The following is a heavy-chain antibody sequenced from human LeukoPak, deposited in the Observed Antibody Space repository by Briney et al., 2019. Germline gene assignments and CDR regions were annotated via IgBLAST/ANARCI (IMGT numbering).Heavy chain of an antibody. V-gene: IGHV1-8*01. CDR3: ARGVSSWYRRPKKNWFDP. J-gene: IGHJ5*02. CDR2: MNPNSGNT. CDR1: XXXXXSXD. D-gene: IGHD6-13*01. Sequence: GASVXVXXXASXXXXXSXDINWVRQATGQGLEWMGWMNPNSGNTGYAQKFQGRVTMTRNTSISTAYMELSSLRSEDTAVYYCARGVSSWYRRPKKNWFDPWGQGTLVTVSS.